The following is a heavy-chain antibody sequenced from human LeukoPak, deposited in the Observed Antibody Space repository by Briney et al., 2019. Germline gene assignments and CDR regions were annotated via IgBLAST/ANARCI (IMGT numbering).Heavy chain of an antibody. Sequence: PSETLSLTCTVSGGSISSYYWSWIRQPPGKGLEWIGYIYYSGSTNYNPSLKSRLTISVDTSKNQFSLKLSSVTAADTAVYYCARGERWLQLDYWGQGTLVTVSS. CDR3: ARGERWLQLDY. CDR2: IYYSGST. CDR1: GGSISSYY. J-gene: IGHJ4*02. V-gene: IGHV4-59*01. D-gene: IGHD5-24*01.